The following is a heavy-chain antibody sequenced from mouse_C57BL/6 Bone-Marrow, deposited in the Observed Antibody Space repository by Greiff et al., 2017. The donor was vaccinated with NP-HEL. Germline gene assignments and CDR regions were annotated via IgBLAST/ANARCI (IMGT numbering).Heavy chain of an antibody. Sequence: EVQGVESGAELVRPGASVKLSCTASGFNIKDDYMHWVKQRPEQGLEWIGWIDPENGDTEYASKFQGKATITADTSSNTAYLQLSSLTSEDTAVYYCTFYGYEGAMDYWGQGTSVTVSS. D-gene: IGHD2-2*01. CDR2: IDPENGDT. J-gene: IGHJ4*01. CDR1: GFNIKDDY. V-gene: IGHV14-4*01. CDR3: TFYGYEGAMDY.